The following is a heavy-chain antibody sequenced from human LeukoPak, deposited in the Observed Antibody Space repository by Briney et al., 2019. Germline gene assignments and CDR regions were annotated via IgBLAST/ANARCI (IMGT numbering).Heavy chain of an antibody. CDR1: GFTFSSYA. CDR3: AKGKFMWEPIQYYFDY. V-gene: IGHV3-23*01. CDR2: ISGSGGST. D-gene: IGHD1-26*01. Sequence: GGSLRLSCAASGFTFSSYAMSWVRQAPGKGLEWVSAISGSGGSTYYADSVKGRFTISRDNSKNTLYLQMNSLRAEDTAVYYCAKGKFMWEPIQYYFDYWGQGTLVTVSS. J-gene: IGHJ4*02.